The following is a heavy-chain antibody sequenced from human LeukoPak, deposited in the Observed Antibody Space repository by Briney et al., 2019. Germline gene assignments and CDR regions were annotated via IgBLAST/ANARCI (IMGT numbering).Heavy chain of an antibody. CDR3: ARCSSGYYSWMGYWYFDL. V-gene: IGHV1-2*06. CDR2: INPKTGDS. D-gene: IGHD3-22*01. CDR1: GYTFSDYY. J-gene: IGHJ2*01. Sequence: ASVKVSCHGSGYTFSDYYIHWVRQAPGHGLEWMGRINPKTGDSNYAQKFQGRVTMTRDTSISTAYMELSRLTSDDTAVYYCARCSSGYYSWMGYWYFDLWGRGTLVTVSS.